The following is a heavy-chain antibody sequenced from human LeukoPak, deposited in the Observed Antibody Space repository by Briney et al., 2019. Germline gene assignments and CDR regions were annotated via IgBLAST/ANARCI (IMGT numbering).Heavy chain of an antibody. D-gene: IGHD2-2*01. CDR3: ARVAPAAIYYFDY. V-gene: IGHV4-59*01. CDR2: IYYSGST. CDR1: GGSISSYY. J-gene: IGHJ4*02. Sequence: SETLSLTCTVSGGSISSYYWSWIRQPPGKGLEWIGYIYYSGSTNYNPSLKSRVTISVDTSKNQFSLKLSSVTAADTAVYYCARVAPAAIYYFDYWGQGTLVTVSS.